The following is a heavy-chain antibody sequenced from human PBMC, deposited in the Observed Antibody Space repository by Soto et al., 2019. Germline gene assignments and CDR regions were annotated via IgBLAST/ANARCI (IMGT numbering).Heavy chain of an antibody. J-gene: IGHJ3*02. Sequence: GGSLRLSCAASGVTSSRYAMSWVRQAPGKGLEWVSAISGSGGSTYYADSVKGRFTISRDNSKNMLYLQMNSLRAEDTAVYYCAKDSEWKDAFDIWGQGTMVTVSS. CDR1: GVTSSRYA. CDR2: ISGSGGST. CDR3: AKDSEWKDAFDI. D-gene: IGHD1-1*01. V-gene: IGHV3-23*01.